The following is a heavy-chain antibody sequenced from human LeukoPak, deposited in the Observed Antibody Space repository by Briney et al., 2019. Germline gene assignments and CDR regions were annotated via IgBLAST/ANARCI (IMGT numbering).Heavy chain of an antibody. V-gene: IGHV3-11*06. CDR2: ISSSSSYI. CDR3: AREHYYDSSGYFGY. D-gene: IGHD3-22*01. J-gene: IGHJ4*02. CDR1: GFTFSDYY. Sequence: KAGGSLRLSCAASGFTFSDYYMSWIRQAPGKGLEWVSYISSSSSYIYYADSVKGRFTISRDNAKNSLYLQMNSLRAEDTAAYYCAREHYYDSSGYFGYWGQGTLVTVSS.